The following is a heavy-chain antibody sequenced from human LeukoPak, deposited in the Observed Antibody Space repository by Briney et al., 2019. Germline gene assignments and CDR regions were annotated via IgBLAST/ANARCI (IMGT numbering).Heavy chain of an antibody. J-gene: IGHJ4*02. D-gene: IGHD2-2*01. CDR2: IYYSGST. CDR1: GGSISSGGYY. CDR3: ARGPGYCSSTSCYPELIDY. Sequence: SETLSLTCTVSGGSISSGGYYWSWIRQHPGKGLEWIGYIYYSGSTYYNPSLKSRVTISVDTSKNQFSLKLSSVTAADTAVYYCARGPGYCSSTSCYPELIDYWGQGTLVTVSS. V-gene: IGHV4-31*03.